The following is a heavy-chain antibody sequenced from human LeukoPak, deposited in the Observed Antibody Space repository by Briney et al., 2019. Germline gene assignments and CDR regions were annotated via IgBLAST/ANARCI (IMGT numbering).Heavy chain of an antibody. D-gene: IGHD6-13*01. V-gene: IGHV4-61*02. CDR2: IYSNGDT. Sequence: SETLSLTCTVSGDSFSSGSYYWSWIRQPAGKGLEWIGRIYSNGDTKFNPSLKSRVTISLNTSKNQFSLKLSSATAADTAVYYCASRHSKLQPYYYYMDIWGKGTTVTVSS. CDR1: GDSFSSGSYY. CDR3: ASRHSKLQPYYYYMDI. J-gene: IGHJ6*03.